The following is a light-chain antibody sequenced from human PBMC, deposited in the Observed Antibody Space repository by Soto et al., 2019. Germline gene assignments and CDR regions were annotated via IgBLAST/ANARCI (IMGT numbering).Light chain of an antibody. CDR1: NIGSKS. Sequence: SYELTQPPSVSVAPGKTARITCGGDNIGSKSLHWFQQKPGQAPVLVIYYDSDRPSGIPERFSGSNSGNMATLSISRVEAGDEADYYCQVWDSSSDHRVFGGGTKLTVL. CDR2: YDS. J-gene: IGLJ3*02. CDR3: QVWDSSSDHRV. V-gene: IGLV3-21*01.